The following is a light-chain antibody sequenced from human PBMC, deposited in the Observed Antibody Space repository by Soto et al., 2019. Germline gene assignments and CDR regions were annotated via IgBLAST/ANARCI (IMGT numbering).Light chain of an antibody. CDR3: QQYNSYSPALT. J-gene: IGKJ4*01. CDR1: QSISSR. V-gene: IGKV1-5*01. CDR2: DAS. Sequence: DIQMTQSPSTLSASVGDRVTITCRAIQSISSRLAWYQQKPGKAPKLLIYDASSLESGVPSRFSGSGSGTEFTLTISSLQPDDFATYYCQQYNSYSPALTFGGGTKVDIK.